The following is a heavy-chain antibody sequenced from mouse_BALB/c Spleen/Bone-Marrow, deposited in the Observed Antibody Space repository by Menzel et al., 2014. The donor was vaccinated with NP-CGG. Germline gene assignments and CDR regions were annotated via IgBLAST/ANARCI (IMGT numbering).Heavy chain of an antibody. J-gene: IGHJ3*01. CDR3: ARSGDSSGYGFAY. D-gene: IGHD3-2*01. CDR1: GYTFTSYD. CDR2: IYPGDGST. Sequence: VQGVESGPELVEPGALVKISCKASGYTFTSYDINWVKQRPGQGLEWIGWIYPGDGSTKYNEKFKGKATLTADKSSSTDDMQLSSLTSGNSAVYFCARSGDSSGYGFAYWGQGTLVSVSA. V-gene: IGHV1S56*01.